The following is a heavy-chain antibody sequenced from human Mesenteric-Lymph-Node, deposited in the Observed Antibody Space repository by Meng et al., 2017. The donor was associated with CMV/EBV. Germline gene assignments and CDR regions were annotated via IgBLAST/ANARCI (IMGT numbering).Heavy chain of an antibody. D-gene: IGHD6-13*01. CDR2: IYYSGST. V-gene: IGHV4-31*03. Sequence: SETLSLTCTVSGGSISSGGNYWSWIRQHPGKGLEWIGYIYYSGSTYYNPSLKSRVTMSIDTSNNQFSLKLNSVTAADTAVYYCARGGGDIMSSSWSRGYFDYWGQGTLVTVSS. CDR1: GGSISSGGNY. J-gene: IGHJ4*02. CDR3: ARGGGDIMSSSWSRGYFDY.